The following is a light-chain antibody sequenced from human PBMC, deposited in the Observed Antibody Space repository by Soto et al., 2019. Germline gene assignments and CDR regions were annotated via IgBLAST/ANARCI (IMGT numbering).Light chain of an antibody. V-gene: IGKV1-9*01. CDR2: AAS. CDR1: QGIGGY. CDR3: QQFSSYPLT. J-gene: IGKJ4*01. Sequence: INLAHSPASVFSSLQDRFTTNCRSSQGIGGYLAWYQQKPGKAPNLLIYAASTLQSGVPSWFSGSGSGTDFTLTISSLQPEDFAVYYCQQFSSYPLTFGGGTKVDTK.